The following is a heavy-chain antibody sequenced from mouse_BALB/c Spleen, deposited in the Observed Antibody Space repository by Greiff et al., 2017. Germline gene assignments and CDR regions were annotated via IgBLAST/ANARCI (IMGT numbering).Heavy chain of an antibody. V-gene: IGHV1S81*02. J-gene: IGHJ2*01. CDR3: ARVYDYDEYFDY. CDR2: INPSNGRT. D-gene: IGHD2-4*01. Sequence: VQLQQPGAELVKPGASVKLSCKASGYTFTSYWMHWVKQRPGQGLEWIGEINPSNGRTNYNEKFKSKATLTVDKSSSTAYMQLSSLTSEDSAVYYCARVYDYDEYFDYWGQGTTLTVSS. CDR1: GYTFTSYW.